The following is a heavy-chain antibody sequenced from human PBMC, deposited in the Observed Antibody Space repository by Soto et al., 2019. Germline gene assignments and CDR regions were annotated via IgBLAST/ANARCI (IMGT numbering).Heavy chain of an antibody. CDR1: GFTFSSYA. CDR3: AREHDFWSGSPNSYYFDY. J-gene: IGHJ4*02. CDR2: ISYDGSNK. V-gene: IGHV3-30-3*01. D-gene: IGHD3-3*01. Sequence: GGSLRLSCAASGFTFSSYAMHWVRQAPGKGLEWVAVISYDGSNKYYADSVKGRFTISRDNSKNTLYLQMNSLRAEDTAVYYCAREHDFWSGSPNSYYFDYWGQGTLGTVS.